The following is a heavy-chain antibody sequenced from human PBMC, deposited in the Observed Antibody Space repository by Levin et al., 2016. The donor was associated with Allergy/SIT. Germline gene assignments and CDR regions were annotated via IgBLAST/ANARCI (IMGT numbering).Heavy chain of an antibody. J-gene: IGHJ4*02. Sequence: KVSCKGSGYSFTSYWIGWVRQMPGKGLEWMGIIYPGDSDTRYSPSFQGQVTISADKSISTAYLQWSSLKASDTAMYYCARAPIDSSGLFDYWGQGTLVTVSS. CDR2: IYPGDSDT. V-gene: IGHV5-51*01. CDR3: ARAPIDSSGLFDY. D-gene: IGHD3-22*01. CDR1: GYSFTSYW.